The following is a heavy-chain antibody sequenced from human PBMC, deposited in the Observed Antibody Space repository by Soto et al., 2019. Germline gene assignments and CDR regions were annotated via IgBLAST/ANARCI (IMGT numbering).Heavy chain of an antibody. CDR2: IYPLVGAA. J-gene: IGHJ3*02. Sequence: QVQLVQSGAEVKTPGSSVKVSCKASGVTFSRFAITWVRQAPGQRLEWMGRIYPLVGAADYAQRFQDRVTITADKSTITAYMELNSLKSDDTAVYYCAREPPAEAFEIWGQGTVVTVSS. V-gene: IGHV1-69*08. CDR3: AREPPAEAFEI. CDR1: GVTFSRFA.